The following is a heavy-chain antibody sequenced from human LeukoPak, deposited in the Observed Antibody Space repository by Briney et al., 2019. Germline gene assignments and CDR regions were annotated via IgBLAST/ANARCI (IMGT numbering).Heavy chain of an antibody. V-gene: IGHV4-31*03. Sequence: PSETLSLTCTVSGGSISSGAYYWSWIRQHPGKGLEWIGSIYYSGSTYYNPSLKSRVAISIDTSKNQFSLKLSSVTAADTAVYYCARDREIAAAHNYYYYYGMDVWGQGTTVTVSS. CDR1: GGSISSGAYY. CDR3: ARDREIAAAHNYYYYYGMDV. CDR2: IYYSGST. D-gene: IGHD6-13*01. J-gene: IGHJ6*02.